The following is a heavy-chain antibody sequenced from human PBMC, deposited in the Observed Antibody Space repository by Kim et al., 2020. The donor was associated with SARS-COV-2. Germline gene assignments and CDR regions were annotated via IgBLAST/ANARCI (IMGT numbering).Heavy chain of an antibody. V-gene: IGHV1-18*01. Sequence: ASVKVSCKASGYIFTNYGITWVRQAPGQGLEWMGWITTYNDNTKYAQNFQGRVTMTTDTSTSTVFMELGSLKSGDTAVYYCARRQVTTLSDAFDYWGQGTLVTVSS. CDR2: ITTYNDNT. D-gene: IGHD2-21*02. CDR3: ARRQVTTLSDAFDY. CDR1: GYIFTNYG. J-gene: IGHJ4*02.